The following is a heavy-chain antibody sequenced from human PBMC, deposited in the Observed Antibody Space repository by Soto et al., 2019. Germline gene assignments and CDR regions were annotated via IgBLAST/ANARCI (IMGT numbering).Heavy chain of an antibody. D-gene: IGHD1-26*01. J-gene: IGHJ4*02. V-gene: IGHV3-23*01. CDR2: VSGSGFST. Sequence: GGSLRLSCAASGFTFSSYAMSWVRQAPGKGLEWVSAVSGSGFSTYYADSVKGRFTISRHNSKNTLFLQMSSLRAEDTAVYYCAKDRTSGSPAPDYWGQGTLVTVSS. CDR3: AKDRTSGSPAPDY. CDR1: GFTFSSYA.